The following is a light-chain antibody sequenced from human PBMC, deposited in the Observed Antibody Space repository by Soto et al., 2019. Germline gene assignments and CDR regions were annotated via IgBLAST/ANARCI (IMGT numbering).Light chain of an antibody. CDR2: GAS. Sequence: EIVLTQSPGTLSLSPGERATLSCRASQSVSSSYLAWYQQKPGQAPRVLMYGASSRATGIPDRFSGSGSATDFTITFSRVEPEDFAVYYCQQYGSSHPTFGGGTKVEIK. J-gene: IGKJ4*01. CDR3: QQYGSSHPT. V-gene: IGKV3-20*01. CDR1: QSVSSSY.